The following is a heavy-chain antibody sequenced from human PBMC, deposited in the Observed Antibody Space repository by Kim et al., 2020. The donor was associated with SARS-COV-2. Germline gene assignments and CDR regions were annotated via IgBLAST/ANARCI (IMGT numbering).Heavy chain of an antibody. Sequence: DGSEKYYVDAVKGRFTISRDNAKNSLYLQMNSLMAGDTAVYYCASGPMGVWGQGTTVTVSS. CDR2: DGSEK. V-gene: IGHV3-7*01. CDR3: ASGPMGV. J-gene: IGHJ6*02.